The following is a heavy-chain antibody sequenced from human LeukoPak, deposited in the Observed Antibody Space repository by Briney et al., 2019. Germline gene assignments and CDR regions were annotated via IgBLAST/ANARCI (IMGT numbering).Heavy chain of an antibody. CDR1: GFTFSSYG. V-gene: IGHV3-30*02. J-gene: IGHJ4*02. D-gene: IGHD3-22*01. CDR3: AEDRFSDYYGSSGFDY. Sequence: GGSLRLSCAASGFTFSSYGMHWVRQAPGKGLEWVAFIRYDGSNKYYADSVKGRFTISRDNSKNTLYLQMNSLRAEDTAVYYCAEDRFSDYYGSSGFDYWGQGTLVTVSS. CDR2: IRYDGSNK.